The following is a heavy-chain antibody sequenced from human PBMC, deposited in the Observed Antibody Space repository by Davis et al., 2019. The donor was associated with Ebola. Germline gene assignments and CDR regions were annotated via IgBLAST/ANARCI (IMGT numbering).Heavy chain of an antibody. V-gene: IGHV3-11*04. CDR1: GFTFSYYY. D-gene: IGHD2-15*01. Sequence: GESLKISCAASGFTFSYYYMSWIRQPPGKGLEWVSYIGASDEGISYADSVKGRFTISRDNAKDSLYLHMNSLRDDDMAVYYCARRILGDSRGAVDVWGQGTTVTVSS. J-gene: IGHJ6*02. CDR2: IGASDEGI. CDR3: ARRILGDSRGAVDV.